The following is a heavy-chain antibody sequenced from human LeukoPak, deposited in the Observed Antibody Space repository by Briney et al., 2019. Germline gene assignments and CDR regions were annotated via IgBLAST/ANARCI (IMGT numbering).Heavy chain of an antibody. J-gene: IGHJ4*02. V-gene: IGHV4-39*07. CDR1: GGSISGSSYY. CDR3: ARGLPRWNRIAAAGTYFDY. CDR2: IYYSGST. Sequence: SETLSLTCTVSGGSISGSSYYWGWIRQPPGKGLEWIGSIYYSGSTYYNPSLKSRVTISVDTSKNQFSLKLSSVTAADTAVYYCARGLPRWNRIAAAGTYFDYWGQGTLVTVSS. D-gene: IGHD6-13*01.